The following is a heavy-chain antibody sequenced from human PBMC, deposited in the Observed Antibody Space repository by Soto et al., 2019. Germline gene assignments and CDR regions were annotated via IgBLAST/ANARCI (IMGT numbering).Heavy chain of an antibody. CDR1: GGSISSGGYY. V-gene: IGHV4-31*03. Sequence: SETLSLTCTVSGGSISSGGYYWSWIRQHPGKGLEWIGYIYYSGSTYYNPSLKSRVTISVDTSKNQFSLKLSSVTAADTAVYYCARDVPTMTYSNNWFDPWGQGTLVTVS. CDR2: IYYSGST. D-gene: IGHD2-15*01. CDR3: ARDVPTMTYSNNWFDP. J-gene: IGHJ5*02.